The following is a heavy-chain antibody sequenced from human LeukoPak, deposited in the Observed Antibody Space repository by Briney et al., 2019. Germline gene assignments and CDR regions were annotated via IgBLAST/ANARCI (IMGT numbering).Heavy chain of an antibody. CDR1: GFTFSSYS. V-gene: IGHV3-48*01. CDR3: ARDAVAGTFDY. J-gene: IGHJ4*02. Sequence: GGSLRLSCAASGFTFSSYSMNWVRQAPGKGLEWVSYISSSSSTIYYADSVKGRFTISRDNAKNSLYLQMNSLRAEDMAVYYCARDAVAGTFDYWGQGTLVTVSS. CDR2: ISSSSSTI. D-gene: IGHD6-19*01.